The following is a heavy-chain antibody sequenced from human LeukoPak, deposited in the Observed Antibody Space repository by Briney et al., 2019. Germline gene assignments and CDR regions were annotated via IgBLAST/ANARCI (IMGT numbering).Heavy chain of an antibody. CDR3: AREKGSSSDAFDI. CDR2: ISSSSSYI. Sequence: KPGGSLRLSCAASGFTFNNYGMHWVRRAPGKGLEWVSSISSSSSYIYYADSVKGRFAISRDNAKNSLYLQMNSLRAEDTAVYYCAREKGSSSDAFDIWGQGTMVTVSS. V-gene: IGHV3-21*01. CDR1: GFTFNNYG. D-gene: IGHD6-6*01. J-gene: IGHJ3*02.